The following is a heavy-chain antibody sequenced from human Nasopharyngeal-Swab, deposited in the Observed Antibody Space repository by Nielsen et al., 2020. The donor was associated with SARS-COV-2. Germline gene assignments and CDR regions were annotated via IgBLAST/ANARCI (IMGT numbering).Heavy chain of an antibody. CDR2: INSDGSST. V-gene: IGHV3-74*01. J-gene: IGHJ5*02. CDR3: AKDLSSGWYGWFDP. Sequence: GESLKISCAASGFTFSSYWMHWVRQAPGKGLVWVSRINSDGSSTSYADSVKGRFTISRDNAKNTLYLQMNSLRAEDTAVYYCAKDLSSGWYGWFDPWGQGTLVTVSS. D-gene: IGHD6-19*01. CDR1: GFTFSSYW.